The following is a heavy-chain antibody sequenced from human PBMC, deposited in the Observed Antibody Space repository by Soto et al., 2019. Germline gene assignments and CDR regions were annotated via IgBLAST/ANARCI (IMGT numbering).Heavy chain of an antibody. CDR3: ARHHDS. CDR2: IYYSGST. V-gene: IGHV4-59*08. J-gene: IGHJ4*02. Sequence: QVQLQESGPGLVKPSETLSLTCTVSGGSISSYYWSWIRQPPGKGLEWIGYIYYSGSTNYNPSLMSRVTITVATSKNQFSLKLSAVTAADTAVDCCARHHDSWGQGTLVTVSS. CDR1: GGSISSYY.